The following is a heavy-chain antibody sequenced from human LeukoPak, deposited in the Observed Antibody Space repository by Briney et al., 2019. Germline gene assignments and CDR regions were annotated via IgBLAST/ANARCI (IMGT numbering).Heavy chain of an antibody. CDR3: SRVFQAYCGGDCYAYYYGMDV. CDR1: GYTFTDYY. J-gene: IGHJ6*02. D-gene: IGHD2-21*02. Sequence: ASVTVSFKASGYTFTDYYMHWLRQAPGQGLEWMGWINPNSGGTNYAQKFQGRVTMTRDTSISTAYMELSRLRSDDTAVYYCSRVFQAYCGGDCYAYYYGMDVWGQGTTVTVSS. V-gene: IGHV1-2*02. CDR2: INPNSGGT.